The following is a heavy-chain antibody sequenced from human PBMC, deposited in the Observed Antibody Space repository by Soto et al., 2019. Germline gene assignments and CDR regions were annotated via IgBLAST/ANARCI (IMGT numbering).Heavy chain of an antibody. D-gene: IGHD3-22*01. Sequence: PGGSLRLSCAVSGFTVSTYGMHWVRQAPGKGLEWVAVISRDGGTKYYADSVKGRFTISRDNAKDSLYLQMNSLRAEDTAVYYCARYDSSGYYWPYYYYGMDVWGQGTTVTVSS. CDR3: ARYDSSGYYWPYYYYGMDV. CDR1: GFTVSTYG. V-gene: IGHV3-30*03. CDR2: ISRDGGTK. J-gene: IGHJ6*02.